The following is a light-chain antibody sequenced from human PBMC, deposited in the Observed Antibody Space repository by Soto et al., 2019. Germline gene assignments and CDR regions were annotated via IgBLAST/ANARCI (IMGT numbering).Light chain of an antibody. CDR2: GAS. CDR3: QQYTRSPKT. Sequence: VLTQSPGTLSLSPGERATLSCRASQSVSNNYLAWYQQKPGQAPRLLIYGASNRATGIPDRFSGSGSETDFTLTISRLEPEDFAVYYCQQYTRSPKTFGQGTTVEIK. V-gene: IGKV3-20*01. J-gene: IGKJ1*01. CDR1: QSVSNNY.